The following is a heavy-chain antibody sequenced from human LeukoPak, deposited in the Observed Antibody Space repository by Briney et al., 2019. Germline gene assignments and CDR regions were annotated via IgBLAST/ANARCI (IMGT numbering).Heavy chain of an antibody. CDR1: GGSISSYY. D-gene: IGHD5-18*01. V-gene: IGHV4-59*01. Sequence: PSETLSLTCTVSGGSISSYYWSWIRQPPGKGLEWIGYIYYSGSTNYNPSLKSRVTISVDTSKNQFSLKLSSVTAADTAVYYCAREVSGYSYGYLTWFDPWGQGTLVTVSS. CDR3: AREVSGYSYGYLTWFDP. J-gene: IGHJ5*02. CDR2: IYYSGST.